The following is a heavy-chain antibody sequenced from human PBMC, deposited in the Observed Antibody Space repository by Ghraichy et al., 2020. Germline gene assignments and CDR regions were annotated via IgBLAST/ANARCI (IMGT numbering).Heavy chain of an antibody. Sequence: GGSLRLSCAASAFSLSTYNMNWVRQAPGKGLEWISFISSGSGTIYYADSVKGRFTISRDDARNSLYLQMTSLRDEDTALYYCARGVTTGGTQPFDCWGQGTLVTVSS. CDR2: ISSGSGTI. V-gene: IGHV3-48*02. CDR3: ARGVTTGGTQPFDC. D-gene: IGHD2-15*01. J-gene: IGHJ4*02. CDR1: AFSLSTYN.